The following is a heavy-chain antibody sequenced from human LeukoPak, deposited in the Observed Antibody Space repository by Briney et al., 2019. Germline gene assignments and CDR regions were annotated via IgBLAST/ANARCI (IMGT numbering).Heavy chain of an antibody. CDR1: GGSFSGYY. V-gene: IGHV4-34*01. D-gene: IGHD3-16*02. CDR2: INHSGST. CDR3: ARDREEYDYVWGSYRYTMDY. Sequence: SETLSLTCAVYGGSFSGYYWSWIRQPPGKGLEWIGEINHSGSTNYNPSLKSRVTISVDTSKNQFSLKLSSVTAADTAVYYCARDREEYDYVWGSYRYTMDYWGQGTLVTVSS. J-gene: IGHJ4*02.